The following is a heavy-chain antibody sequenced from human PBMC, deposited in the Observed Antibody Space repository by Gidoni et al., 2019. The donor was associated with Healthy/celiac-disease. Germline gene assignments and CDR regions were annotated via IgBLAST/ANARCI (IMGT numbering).Heavy chain of an antibody. Sequence: EGQVGGVGGGLVPAGGSLGTSRSGSGFTFSSYAMHWVRQAPGKGLEYVSAISSNGGSTYYADSVKGRFTISRDNSKNTLYLQMSSLRAEDTAVYYCVKNGGGAPFDYWGQGTLVTVSS. D-gene: IGHD2-8*01. J-gene: IGHJ4*02. CDR2: ISSNGGST. CDR1: GFTFSSYA. V-gene: IGHV3-64D*06. CDR3: VKNGGGAPFDY.